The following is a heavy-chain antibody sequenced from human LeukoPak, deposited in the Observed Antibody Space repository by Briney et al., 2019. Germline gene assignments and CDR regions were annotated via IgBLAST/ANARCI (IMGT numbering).Heavy chain of an antibody. CDR2: ISAYNGNT. CDR1: GYTFTSYG. J-gene: IGHJ6*02. D-gene: IGHD3-22*01. V-gene: IGHV1-18*01. CDR3: ASGPQGSGYHYYYYGMDV. Sequence: ASVKVSCKASGYTFTSYGISWVRQAPGQGLEWMGWISAYNGNTNYAQKLQGRVTMTTDTSTSTAYMELRGLRSDDTAVYYCASGPQGSGYHYYYYGMDVWGQGTTVTVSS.